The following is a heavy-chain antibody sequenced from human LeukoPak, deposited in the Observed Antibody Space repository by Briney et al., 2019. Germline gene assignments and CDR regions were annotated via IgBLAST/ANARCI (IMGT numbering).Heavy chain of an antibody. J-gene: IGHJ4*02. CDR2: IYYSGST. D-gene: IGHD3-22*01. CDR1: GGSISSYY. Sequence: PSETLSLTCTVSGGSISSYYWSWIRQPPGKGLEWIAYIYYSGSTNYNPSPKSRVTISVDTSKNKFSLKLSSVTAADTAVYYCARARGDYDSSGSDFDYWGQGTLVTVSS. V-gene: IGHV4-59*01. CDR3: ARARGDYDSSGSDFDY.